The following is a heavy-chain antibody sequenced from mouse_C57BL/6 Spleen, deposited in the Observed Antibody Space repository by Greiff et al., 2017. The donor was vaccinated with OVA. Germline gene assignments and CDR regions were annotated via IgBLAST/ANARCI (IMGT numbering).Heavy chain of an antibody. J-gene: IGHJ1*03. D-gene: IGHD1-1*01. CDR2: INPSNGGT. CDR1: GYTFTSYW. Sequence: QVQLQQPGTELVKPGASVKLSCKASGYTFTSYWMHWVKQRPGQGLEWIGNINPSNGGTNYNEKFKSKATLTVDKSSSTAYMQLSSLTSEDSAVYYCASSDTTVVAFYWYFDVWGTGTTVTGSS. V-gene: IGHV1-53*01. CDR3: ASSDTTVVAFYWYFDV.